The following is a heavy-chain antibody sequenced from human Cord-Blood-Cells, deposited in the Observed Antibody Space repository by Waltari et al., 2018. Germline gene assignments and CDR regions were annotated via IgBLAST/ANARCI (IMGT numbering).Heavy chain of an antibody. J-gene: IGHJ3*02. Sequence: QVQLVQSGAEVKKPGASVKVCCKVSGYTLTELSMHWVRQAPGKGLEWMGGFDPEDGETIYAQKFQGRVTMTEDTSTDTAYMELSGLRSEDTAVYYCATDRRDGYNYGDAFDIWGQGTMVTVSS. CDR1: GYTLTELS. D-gene: IGHD5-12*01. CDR2: FDPEDGET. CDR3: ATDRRDGYNYGDAFDI. V-gene: IGHV1-24*01.